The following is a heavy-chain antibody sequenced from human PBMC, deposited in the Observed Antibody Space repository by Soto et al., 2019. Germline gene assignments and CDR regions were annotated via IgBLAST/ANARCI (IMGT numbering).Heavy chain of an antibody. J-gene: IGHJ4*02. CDR2: VTPINSAT. D-gene: IGHD3-16*01. Sequence: QVQLVQSGAEVKMPGASVKVSCKAYGYTFTNHHVHWVRLAPGQGLEWMGIVTPINSATHYAARFQARVALTRDTSTNTVYLELGSLRAEDTAVYYCVREASATFMNWGCDVWGQGTLVAISS. V-gene: IGHV1-46*01. CDR3: VREASATFMNWGCDV. CDR1: GYTFTNHH.